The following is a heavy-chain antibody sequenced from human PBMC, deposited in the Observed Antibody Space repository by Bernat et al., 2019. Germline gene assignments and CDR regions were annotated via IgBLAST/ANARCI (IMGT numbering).Heavy chain of an antibody. Sequence: EVQLVESGGGLVKPGGSLRVSCAASGFTFSNVWMSWVRQAPGKGLEWVARIKSKTDGGTIEYAASVKGRFTISRDDSKNMLYMQMNSLKSEDTAVYYCTTGDTGWGQGTLVTVSS. CDR1: GFTFSNVW. V-gene: IGHV3-15*01. CDR2: IKSKTDGGTI. J-gene: IGHJ4*02. D-gene: IGHD3-10*01. CDR3: TTGDTG.